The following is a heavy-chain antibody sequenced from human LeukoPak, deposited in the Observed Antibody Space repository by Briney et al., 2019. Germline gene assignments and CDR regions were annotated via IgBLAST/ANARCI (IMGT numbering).Heavy chain of an antibody. CDR2: VGAYGDNT. CDR1: GYTFTNYG. V-gene: IGHV1-18*01. CDR3: ARDCIGCHGFDY. Sequence: ASVKVSCKTSGYTFTNYGITWVRQAPGQGLEWMGWVGAYGDNTNYVQKIQGRVTMTTDTSTSTAYMELRSLRSDDTAVYYCARDCIGCHGFDYWGQGTLVTVSS. J-gene: IGHJ4*02. D-gene: IGHD2-15*01.